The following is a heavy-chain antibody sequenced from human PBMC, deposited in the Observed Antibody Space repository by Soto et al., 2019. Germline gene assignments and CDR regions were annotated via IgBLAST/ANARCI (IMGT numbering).Heavy chain of an antibody. D-gene: IGHD3-3*01. CDR1: GVSIDNFF. CDR2: VSQGGAAAYMSEGETT. CDR3: ARVAIFGVVMDY. J-gene: IGHJ4*02. Sequence: PSETLSLTCTVSGVSIDNFFWSWIRQTPGKGLEWIGYVSQGGAAAYMSEGETTSYNPSLESRATISLDLPKNQFSLKLSSVTAADTAVYYCARVAIFGVVMDYWGQGTLVTVSS. V-gene: IGHV4-59*01.